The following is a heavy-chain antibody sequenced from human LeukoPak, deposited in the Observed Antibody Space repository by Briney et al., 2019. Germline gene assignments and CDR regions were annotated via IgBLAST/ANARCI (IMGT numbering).Heavy chain of an antibody. CDR2: ISYDGSNK. CDR1: GFTFSSYV. CDR3: ARGRWELLTGVDY. V-gene: IGHV3-30-3*01. J-gene: IGHJ4*02. D-gene: IGHD1-26*01. Sequence: GGSLRLSCAASGFTFSSYVMSWVRQAPGKGLEWVAVISYDGSNKYYADSVKGRFTISRDNSKNTLYLQMNSLRAEDTAVYYRARGRWELLTGVDYWGQGTLVTVSS.